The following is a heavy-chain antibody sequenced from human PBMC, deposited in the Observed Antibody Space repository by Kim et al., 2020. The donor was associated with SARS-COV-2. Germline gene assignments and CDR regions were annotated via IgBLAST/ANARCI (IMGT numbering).Heavy chain of an antibody. V-gene: IGHV3-73*01. CDR3: TRLPFGDPFDL. J-gene: IGHJ2*01. D-gene: IGHD3-10*01. Sequence: ADTASGNGRFTTSRDDSKNTAYLQMNSLKTEDTAIYYCTRLPFGDPFDLWGRGTLVTVSS.